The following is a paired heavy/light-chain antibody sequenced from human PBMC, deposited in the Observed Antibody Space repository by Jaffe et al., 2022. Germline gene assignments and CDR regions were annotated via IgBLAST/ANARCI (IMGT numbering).Heavy chain of an antibody. D-gene: IGHD4-17*01. V-gene: IGHV4-39*01. Sequence: QLQLQESGPGLVKPSETLSLTCTVSGGSISSSSYYWGWIRQPPGKGLEWIGSIYYSGSTYYNPSLKSRVTISVDTSKNQFSLKLSSVTAADTAVYYCARHRGPYGDYVRVGFAFDIWGQGTMVTVSS. J-gene: IGHJ3*02. CDR3: ARHRGPYGDYVRVGFAFDI. CDR2: IYYSGST. CDR1: GGSISSSSYY.
Light chain of an antibody. CDR2: EGS. Sequence: QSALTQPASVSGSPGQSITISCTGTSSDVGSYNLVSWYQQHPGKAPKLMIYEGSKRPSGVSNRFSGSKSGNTASLTISGLQAEDEADYYCCSYAGSSTYVVFGGGTKLTVL. V-gene: IGLV2-23*01. J-gene: IGLJ2*01. CDR3: CSYAGSSTYVV. CDR1: SSDVGSYNL.